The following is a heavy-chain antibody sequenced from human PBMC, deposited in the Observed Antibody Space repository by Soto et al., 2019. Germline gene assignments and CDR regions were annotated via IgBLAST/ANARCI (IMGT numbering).Heavy chain of an antibody. CDR1: GFTFGAHT. Sequence: GGSLRLSCPGSGFTFGAHTTAWVRQAPGKGLEWVGFIRKKSDGGTTEFAASVKGRFTMSRDDSKSIAYLQMNSLKTEDTAMYYCTRDPQPFKWGQGTLVTGSS. CDR2: IRKKSDGGTT. J-gene: IGHJ4*02. V-gene: IGHV3-49*04. D-gene: IGHD3-16*01. CDR3: TRDPQPFK.